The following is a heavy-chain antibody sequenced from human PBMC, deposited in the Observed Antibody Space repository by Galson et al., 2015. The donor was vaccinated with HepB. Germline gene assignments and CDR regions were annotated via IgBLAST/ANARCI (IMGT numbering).Heavy chain of an antibody. J-gene: IGHJ4*02. Sequence: SLRLSCAASGFTFRDYTMNWVRQSPGKGLEWVSSITSSSDYIYYADSLKGRATISRDDARNSLSLELSALRVEDTGLYFCVSSADGASFDSWGQGTLVTVSS. V-gene: IGHV3-21*01. CDR1: GFTFRDYT. D-gene: IGHD2-15*01. CDR3: VSSADGASFDS. CDR2: ITSSSDYI.